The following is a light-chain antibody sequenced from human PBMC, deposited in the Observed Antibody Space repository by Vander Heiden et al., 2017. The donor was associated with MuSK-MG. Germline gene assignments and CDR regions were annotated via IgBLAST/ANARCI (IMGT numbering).Light chain of an antibody. CDR1: QTASSTS. CDR3: QQWGSSPLT. Sequence: PGERATVSCRSSQTASSTSLTWYQQRLGQAPRLLIYSASSRATGIPDRFSASGSGTDFTLTISRLEPEDFAVYYCQQWGSSPLTFGGGTKVEIK. V-gene: IGKV3-20*01. CDR2: SAS. J-gene: IGKJ4*01.